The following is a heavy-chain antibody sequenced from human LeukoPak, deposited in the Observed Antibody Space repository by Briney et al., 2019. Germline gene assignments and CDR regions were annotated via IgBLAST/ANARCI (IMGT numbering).Heavy chain of an antibody. CDR2: INPNSGGT. Sequence: AASVKVSCKASGYTFTGYYMHWVRQAPGQGLEWMGWINPNSGGTNYAQKFQGRVTMTRDTSTSTAYMELRSLRSDDTAVYYCARDMSSSYYDILTGYYYFDYWGQGTLVTVSS. V-gene: IGHV1-2*02. D-gene: IGHD3-9*01. CDR1: GYTFTGYY. J-gene: IGHJ4*02. CDR3: ARDMSSSYYDILTGYYYFDY.